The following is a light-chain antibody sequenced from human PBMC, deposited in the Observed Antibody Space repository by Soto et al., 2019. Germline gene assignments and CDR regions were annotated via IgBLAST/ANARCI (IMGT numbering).Light chain of an antibody. CDR3: QQFSSYPLT. V-gene: IGKV3-15*01. Sequence: IVMTQFPATLSVFPGERATLSCRASQSVRSNLDWYQQKPGQAPRLLIYDATTRATGIPARFNGSGSGTEFTLTISRLEPEDFAVYYCQQFSSYPLTFGGGTKVDIK. J-gene: IGKJ4*01. CDR1: QSVRSN. CDR2: DAT.